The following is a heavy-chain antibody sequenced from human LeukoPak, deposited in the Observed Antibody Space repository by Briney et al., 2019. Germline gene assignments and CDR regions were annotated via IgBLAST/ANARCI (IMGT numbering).Heavy chain of an antibody. CDR3: ARGWYSPDY. CDR2: IYYSGST. J-gene: IGHJ4*02. CDR1: GGSITSNSYY. Sequence: SETLSLTCTVSGGSITSNSYYWSWIRQPPGKGLEWIGYIYYSGSTNYNPSLKSRVTISVDTSKNQFSLKLSSVTAADTAVYYCARGWYSPDYWGQGTLVTVSS. D-gene: IGHD2-15*01. V-gene: IGHV4-61*01.